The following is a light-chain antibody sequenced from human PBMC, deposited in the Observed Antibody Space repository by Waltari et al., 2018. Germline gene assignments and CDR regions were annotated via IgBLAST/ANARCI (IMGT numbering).Light chain of an antibody. Sequence: DIQMTQSPSTLSASVGDRVTITCRASQSISSWLAWYQQKPGKAPKLLIYKASNLESGVPSTFSGSGSGTEFTLTISSLQPDDFVTYYCQQYNSSSRTFGQGTKVEIK. CDR3: QQYNSSSRT. V-gene: IGKV1-5*03. CDR1: QSISSW. CDR2: KAS. J-gene: IGKJ1*01.